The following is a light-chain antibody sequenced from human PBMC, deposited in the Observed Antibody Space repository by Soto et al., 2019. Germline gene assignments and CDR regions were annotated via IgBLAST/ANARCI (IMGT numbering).Light chain of an antibody. CDR2: GAS. V-gene: IGKV3-20*01. J-gene: IGKJ4*01. Sequence: EVVLTQSPGTLSLSPGEGATLSCRASQSVTGNLAWYQQKPGQAPRLLIYGASSRATGIADRFSGSGSGTDFTLTISRLEPEDSAVYYCQQYATSPLTFGGGTKVEMK. CDR1: QSVTGN. CDR3: QQYATSPLT.